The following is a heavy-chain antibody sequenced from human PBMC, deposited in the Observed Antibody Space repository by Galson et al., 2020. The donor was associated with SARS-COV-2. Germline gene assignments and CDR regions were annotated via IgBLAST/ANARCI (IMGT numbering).Heavy chain of an antibody. V-gene: IGHV4-61*02. CDR1: GGSISSGSYY. CDR2: IYTSGST. J-gene: IGHJ4*02. CDR3: ARGQRSTFDY. Sequence: SETLYITCPDSGGSISSGSYYWSWIQQPAGKGLEWIGRIYTSGSTNYNPSLKSRVTISVDTSKNQFSLKLSSVTAADTAVYYCARGQRSTFDYWGQGTLVTVSS.